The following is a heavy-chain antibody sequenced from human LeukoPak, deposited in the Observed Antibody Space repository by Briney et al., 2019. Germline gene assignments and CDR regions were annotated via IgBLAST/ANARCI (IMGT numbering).Heavy chain of an antibody. V-gene: IGHV3-20*04. CDR3: ARWHSSSFTPSPLFY. CDR2: INWNGGST. J-gene: IGHJ4*02. D-gene: IGHD6-6*01. CDR1: GFTFDDYG. Sequence: PGGSLRLSCAASGFTFDDYGMSWVRQAPGKGLEWVSGINWNGGSTGYADSVKGRFTISRDNAKNSLYLQMNSLRAEDTALYYCARWHSSSFTPSPLFYWGQGTLVTVSS.